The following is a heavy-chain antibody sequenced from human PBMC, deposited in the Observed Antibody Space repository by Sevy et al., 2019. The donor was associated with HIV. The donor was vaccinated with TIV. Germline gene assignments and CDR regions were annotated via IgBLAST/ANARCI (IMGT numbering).Heavy chain of an antibody. CDR1: GFTFSRHW. Sequence: GGSLRLSCAASGFTFSRHWMHWVRQAPGKGLVWVSRINSDGSTTSYADSVKGGFTISRDNAKNTLYLQMNSLRAEDTAVYYCVRGSITGYASDYWGQGTLVTVSS. J-gene: IGHJ4*02. CDR2: INSDGSTT. CDR3: VRGSITGYASDY. D-gene: IGHD5-12*01. V-gene: IGHV3-74*01.